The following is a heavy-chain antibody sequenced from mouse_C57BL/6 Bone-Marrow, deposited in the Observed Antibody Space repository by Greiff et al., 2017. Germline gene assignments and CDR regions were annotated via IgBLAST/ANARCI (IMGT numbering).Heavy chain of an antibody. CDR1: GFNIKDDY. Sequence: VQLKESRAELVRPGASVKLSCTASGFNIKDDYMHWVKQRPEQGLEWIGWIDPENGDTEYASKFQGKATITADTSSNTAYLQLSILTSEDTAVYYCTTYYYDVDYWGQGTTLTVSS. J-gene: IGHJ2*01. D-gene: IGHD1-1*01. V-gene: IGHV14-4*01. CDR3: TTYYYDVDY. CDR2: IDPENGDT.